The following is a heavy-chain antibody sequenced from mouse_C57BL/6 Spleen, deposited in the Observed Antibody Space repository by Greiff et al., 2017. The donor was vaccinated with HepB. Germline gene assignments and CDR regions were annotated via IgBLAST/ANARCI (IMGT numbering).Heavy chain of an antibody. J-gene: IGHJ2*01. CDR1: GFTFSSYA. CDR2: ISDGGSYT. Sequence: EVQLVESGGGLVKPGGSLKLSCAASGFTFSSYAMSWVRQTPEKRLEWVATISDGGSYTYYPDNVKGRFTISRDNAKNNLYLQMSHLKSEDTAMYYCARRITTVEYFDYWGQGTTLTVSS. D-gene: IGHD1-1*01. V-gene: IGHV5-4*01. CDR3: ARRITTVEYFDY.